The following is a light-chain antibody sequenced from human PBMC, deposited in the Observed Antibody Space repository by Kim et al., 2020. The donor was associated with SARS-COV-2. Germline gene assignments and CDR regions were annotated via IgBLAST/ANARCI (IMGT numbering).Light chain of an antibody. CDR2: LNSDGSH. V-gene: IGLV4-69*01. CDR1: SGNSDYA. J-gene: IGLJ3*02. CDR3: QTWGSGSWL. Sequence: ASVNLTCALGSGNSDYAMAWHQQQPEKGPRYLMKLNSDGSHKKGDGIPDRFSGSSSGTERYLTISNLHSEDEADYYCQTWGSGSWLFGGGTKLTVL.